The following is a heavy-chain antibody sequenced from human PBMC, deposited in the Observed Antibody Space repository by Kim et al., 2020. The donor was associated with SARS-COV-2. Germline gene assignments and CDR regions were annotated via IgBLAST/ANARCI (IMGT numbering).Heavy chain of an antibody. J-gene: IGHJ5*02. CDR2: VDPYGGLT. Sequence: GGSLRLSCAASGFTFSTYWMHWVRQAPGKGLVWVSRVDPYGGLTTYADSLKGRFTLSRENAKNTLYLQMNSLRVEDTAVYYCANSKPIIFGTFRFDPWGRETLVTVSS. D-gene: IGHD3-9*01. CDR1: GFTFSTYW. CDR3: ANSKPIIFGTFRFDP. V-gene: IGHV3-74*03.